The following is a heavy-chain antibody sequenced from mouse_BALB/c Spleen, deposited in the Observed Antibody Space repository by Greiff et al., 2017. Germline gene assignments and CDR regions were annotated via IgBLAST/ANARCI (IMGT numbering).Heavy chain of an antibody. CDR3: ARREYGKSMDY. CDR2: INPSTGYT. J-gene: IGHJ4*01. V-gene: IGHV1-7*01. D-gene: IGHD2-10*02. CDR1: GYTFTSYW. Sequence: QVQLQQSGAELAKPGASVKMSCKASGYTFTSYWMHWVKQRPGQGLEWIGYINPSTGYTEYNQKFKDKATLTADKSSSTAYMQLSSLTFEDSAVYYCARREYGKSMDYWGQGTSVTVSS.